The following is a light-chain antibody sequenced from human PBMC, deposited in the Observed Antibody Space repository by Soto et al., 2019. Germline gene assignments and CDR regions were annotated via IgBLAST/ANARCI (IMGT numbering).Light chain of an antibody. J-gene: IGKJ2*01. CDR2: GAS. CDR1: QSINSE. CDR3: KQGHNWPLT. Sequence: EIVMTQSPATLSLSPGERAALSCRASQSINSELAWYQQKPGQPPRLLIYGASTRATGVPARFTGSESGSEFTLTISVLQSEDFAVYYCKQGHNWPLTFGQGTRLEI. V-gene: IGKV3-15*01.